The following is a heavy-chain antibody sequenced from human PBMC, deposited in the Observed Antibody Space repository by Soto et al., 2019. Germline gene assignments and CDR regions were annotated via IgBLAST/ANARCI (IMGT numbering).Heavy chain of an antibody. J-gene: IGHJ3*02. V-gene: IGHV1-69*13. D-gene: IGHD3-22*01. CDR3: AKDQPLFHLGSWASPYDSSGPPRNAFDI. CDR1: GDTFNSYA. CDR2: IIPNFNAA. Sequence: SVKVSCKASGDTFNSYAISWVRQAPGQGLEWVGGIIPNFNAANSAQKFQDRLTITADESTSTAYMERSRLRSEDTAVYYCAKDQPLFHLGSWASPYDSSGPPRNAFDIWGQGTMVTVSS.